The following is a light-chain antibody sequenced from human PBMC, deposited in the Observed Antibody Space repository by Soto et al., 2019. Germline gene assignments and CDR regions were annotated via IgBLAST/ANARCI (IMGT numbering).Light chain of an antibody. J-gene: IGLJ1*01. Sequence: QSALTQPRSVSGSPGQSITISCTGTSSDVGGYNYVSWYRQHPGKAPKLMIYDVSKRPSGVPDRFSGSKSGNTASLTISRLQAEDEADYYCCSYAGSYTHYVFGTGTKLTVL. CDR3: CSYAGSYTHYV. CDR2: DVS. CDR1: SSDVGGYNY. V-gene: IGLV2-11*01.